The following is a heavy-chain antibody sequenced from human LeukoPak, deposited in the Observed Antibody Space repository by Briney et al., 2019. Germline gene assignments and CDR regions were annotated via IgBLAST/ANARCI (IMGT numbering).Heavy chain of an antibody. J-gene: IGHJ3*02. CDR2: INPNSGGT. CDR3: ARSYGSGRREVFDI. D-gene: IGHD3-10*01. Sequence: GASVKVSCKSSGYIFTGHFIHWVRQAPGQGLEWMGWINPNSGGTNNAQKFQGRVTMTGDTSIRTAYMELRRLRSDDTAVYYCARSYGSGRREVFDIWGQGTRVTVSS. V-gene: IGHV1-2*02. CDR1: GYIFTGHF.